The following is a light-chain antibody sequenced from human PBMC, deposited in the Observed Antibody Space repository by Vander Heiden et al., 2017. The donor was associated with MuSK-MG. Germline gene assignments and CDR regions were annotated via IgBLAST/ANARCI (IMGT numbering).Light chain of an antibody. CDR1: QGISSY. V-gene: IGKV1-8*01. CDR3: QQYYSYPRWT. CDR2: AAS. Sequence: AIRMTQSPSSFSASTGDRVTITCRASQGISSYLAWYQQKTGKAPKLLIYAASTLQSGVPSRFSGSGSGTDFTLTISCLQSEDFATYYCQQYYSYPRWTFGQGTKVEIK. J-gene: IGKJ1*01.